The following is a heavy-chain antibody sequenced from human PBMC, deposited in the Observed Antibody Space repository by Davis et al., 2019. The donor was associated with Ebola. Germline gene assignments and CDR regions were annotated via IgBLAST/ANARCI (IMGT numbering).Heavy chain of an antibody. Sequence: PGGSLRLSCAASGFTFSSYSMNWVRQAPGKGLEWVSSISSSSSYIYYADSVKGRFTISRDNAKNSLYLQMNSLRAEDTAVYYCARGGGYSYAIGDYYGMDVWGQGTTVTVSS. V-gene: IGHV3-21*01. J-gene: IGHJ6*02. CDR1: GFTFSSYS. CDR2: ISSSSSYI. D-gene: IGHD5-18*01. CDR3: ARGGGYSYAIGDYYGMDV.